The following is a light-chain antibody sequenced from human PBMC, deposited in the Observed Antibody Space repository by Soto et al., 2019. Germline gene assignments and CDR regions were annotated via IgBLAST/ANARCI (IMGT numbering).Light chain of an antibody. J-gene: IGLJ1*01. Sequence: LTQPRSVSGSPGQSVTISCTGTSSDVGGYNSVSWFQQHPGKAPKLMIYDVTKRPSGVPDRFSGSKSGNTASLTISGLQAEDEADYYCCSYAGSYNYVFGTGTKVTVL. CDR2: DVT. CDR3: CSYAGSYNYV. V-gene: IGLV2-11*01. CDR1: SSDVGGYNS.